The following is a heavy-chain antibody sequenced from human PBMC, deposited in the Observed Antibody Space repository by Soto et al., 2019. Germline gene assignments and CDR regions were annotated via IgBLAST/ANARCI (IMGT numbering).Heavy chain of an antibody. CDR3: ARGRRTTRYFDY. J-gene: IGHJ4*02. CDR1: GGTFSSYA. Sequence: SVKVSCKASGGTFSSYAISWVRQAPGQGLEWMGGIIPIFGTANYAQKFQGRVTITADKSTSTAYMELSSLRSEDTAVYYCARGRRTTRYFDYWGQGTLVTVSS. CDR2: IIPIFGTA. D-gene: IGHD2-15*01. V-gene: IGHV1-69*06.